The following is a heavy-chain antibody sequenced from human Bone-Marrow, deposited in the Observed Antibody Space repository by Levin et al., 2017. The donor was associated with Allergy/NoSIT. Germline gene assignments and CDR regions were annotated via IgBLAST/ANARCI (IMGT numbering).Heavy chain of an antibody. CDR2: IYYSGST. CDR3: AREAPHRLGY. J-gene: IGHJ4*02. CDR1: GGSISSSSYY. Sequence: PSETLSLTCTVSGGSISSSSYYWGWIRQPPGKGLEWIGSIYYSGSTYYTPSLKSRVTISVDTSKNQFSLKLSSVTAADTAVYYCAREAPHRLGYWGQGTLVTVSS. V-gene: IGHV4-39*07. D-gene: IGHD3-16*01.